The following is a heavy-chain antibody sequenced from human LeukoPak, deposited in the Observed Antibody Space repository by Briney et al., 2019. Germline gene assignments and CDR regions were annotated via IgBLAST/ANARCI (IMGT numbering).Heavy chain of an antibody. CDR3: AREQWLGTYDY. Sequence: PGGSLRLSCAGSGFFFSNYDMIWVRQAPGKGLEWVSSISSSSTYIYYADSVKGRFTISRDNAKNSLFLQMNSLRAEDTAVYYCAREQWLGTYDYWGQGTLVTVSS. CDR1: GFFFSNYD. J-gene: IGHJ4*02. CDR2: ISSSSTYI. D-gene: IGHD6-19*01. V-gene: IGHV3-21*01.